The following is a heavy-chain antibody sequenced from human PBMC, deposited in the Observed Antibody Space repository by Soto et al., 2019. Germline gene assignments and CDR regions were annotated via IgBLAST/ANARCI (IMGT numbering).Heavy chain of an antibody. J-gene: IGHJ4*02. CDR3: ARLEGLATISYYFDF. CDR1: GDSINSDKYY. V-gene: IGHV4-39*01. CDR2: IYYRGNT. Sequence: QLQLQESGPGLVKPSETLSLTCSVSGDSINSDKYYWGWIRQPPGKGLEWIGSIYYRGNTYYNPSLLTRFTISLYKSKSQFSLKLNSVTAADSAVYFCARLEGLATISYYFDFWGQGALVTVS. D-gene: IGHD3-9*01.